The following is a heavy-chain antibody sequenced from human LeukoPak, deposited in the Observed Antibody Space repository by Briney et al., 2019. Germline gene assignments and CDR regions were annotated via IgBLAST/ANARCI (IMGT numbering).Heavy chain of an antibody. V-gene: IGHV3-48*03. CDR2: ISSSGSDI. CDR3: AREGKWELHDLDY. CDR1: GFTFSNYE. J-gene: IGHJ4*02. D-gene: IGHD1-26*01. Sequence: GGSLRLSCAASGFTFSNYEMHWVRQAPGKGLEWVSYISSSGSDIYYADSVKGRFTISRDNAKNSLYLHMNSLRAEDTAVYYCAREGKWELHDLDYWGQGTLVTVSS.